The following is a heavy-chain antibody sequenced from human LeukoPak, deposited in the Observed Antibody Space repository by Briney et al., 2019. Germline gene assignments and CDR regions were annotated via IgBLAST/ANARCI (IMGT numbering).Heavy chain of an antibody. V-gene: IGHV1-18*01. D-gene: IGHD3-22*01. CDR1: GYSFRSYG. CDR2: ISAYTGHA. CDR3: ARDFWREPDSSAWDDVFDI. Sequence: GASVKVSCKSSGYSFRSYGISWVRQAPGQGLEWMGWISAYTGHANYAQKFRGRIILTTDTSTSTVYMEMRSLRSDDTAVYYCARDFWREPDSSAWDDVFDIWGQGTVVVVSS. J-gene: IGHJ3*02.